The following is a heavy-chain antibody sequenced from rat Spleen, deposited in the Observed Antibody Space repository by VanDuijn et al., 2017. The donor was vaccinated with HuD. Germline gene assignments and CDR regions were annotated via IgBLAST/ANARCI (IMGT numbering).Heavy chain of an antibody. Sequence: QVQLKESGPGLVQPSQTLSLTCTVSGFSLNSNGVSWVRQPPGKGLEWIAAISSGGRTYYNSNFRSRLSNSRDTSESQVFLKMNSLQTEDTAIYFCTRDGYSSHYYFDYWGQGVMVTVSS. V-gene: IGHV2S12*01. CDR1: GFSLNSNG. D-gene: IGHD1-11*01. CDR3: TRDGYSSHYYFDY. J-gene: IGHJ2*01. CDR2: ISSGGRT.